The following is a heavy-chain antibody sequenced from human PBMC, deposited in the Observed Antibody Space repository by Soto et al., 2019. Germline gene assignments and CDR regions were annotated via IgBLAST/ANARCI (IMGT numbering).Heavy chain of an antibody. D-gene: IGHD6-19*01. CDR2: INPNSGGT. V-gene: IGHV1-2*02. CDR1: GYTFTDFY. Sequence: ASVKVSCKASGYTFTDFYMHWVRQAPGQGLEWMGWINPNSGGTKYAQKLQGRVTMTRDTSISTAYMELSSLTSDDTAVYYCTKAVAVVSNWFDSWGQGTLVTVSS. CDR3: TKAVAVVSNWFDS. J-gene: IGHJ5*01.